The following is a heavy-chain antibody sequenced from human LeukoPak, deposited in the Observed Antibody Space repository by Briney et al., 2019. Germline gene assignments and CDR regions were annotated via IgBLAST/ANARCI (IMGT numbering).Heavy chain of an antibody. V-gene: IGHV3-21*01. CDR1: GGTFSSYS. CDR3: ARVEDFDY. Sequence: ASVKVSCKASGGTFSSYSMNWVRQAPGKGLEWVASISSSGSYIYYADSVKGRFTISRDNAKNSLYLQMNSLRAGDTAVYYCARVEDFDYWGQGTLVTVSS. CDR2: ISSSGSYI. J-gene: IGHJ4*02.